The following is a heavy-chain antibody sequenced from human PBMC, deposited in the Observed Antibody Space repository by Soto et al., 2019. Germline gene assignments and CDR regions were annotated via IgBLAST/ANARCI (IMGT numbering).Heavy chain of an antibody. J-gene: IGHJ3*02. CDR3: ARDQRNRDCSGGSCYFAFDI. V-gene: IGHV3-21*01. Sequence: GGSLRLSCAASGFTFSSYSMNWVRQAPGKGLVWVSSISSSSSYIYYADSVKGRFTISRDNAKNSLYLQMNSLRAEDTAVYYCARDQRNRDCSGGSCYFAFDIWGQGTMVTVSS. CDR1: GFTFSSYS. CDR2: ISSSSSYI. D-gene: IGHD2-15*01.